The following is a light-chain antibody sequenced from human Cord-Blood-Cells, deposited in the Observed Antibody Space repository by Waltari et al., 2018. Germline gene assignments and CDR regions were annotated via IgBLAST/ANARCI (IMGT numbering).Light chain of an antibody. CDR2: EDN. CDR1: SGSIASNY. CDR3: QSYDSSNWV. Sequence: NFMLTQPHSVSESPGKTVTISCTGSSGSIASNYVQWYQQRPGSAPTTVIYEDNKRPSWVPDRFSGSIDSSSNSASLTISGLKTEDEADYYCQSYDSSNWVFGGGTKLTVL. V-gene: IGLV6-57*02. J-gene: IGLJ3*02.